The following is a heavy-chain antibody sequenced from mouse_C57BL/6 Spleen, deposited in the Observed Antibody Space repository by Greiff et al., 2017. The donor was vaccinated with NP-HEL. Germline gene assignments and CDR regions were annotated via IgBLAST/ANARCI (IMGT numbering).Heavy chain of an antibody. CDR1: GYTFTSYW. V-gene: IGHV1-72*01. Sequence: QVQLKQPGAELVKPGASVKLSCKASGYTFTSYWMHWVKQRPGRGLEWIGRIDPNSGGTKYNEKFKSKATLTVDKPSSTAYMQLSSLTSEDSAVYYCARFYYGSSYVSYWYFDVWGTGTTVTVSS. CDR2: IDPNSGGT. D-gene: IGHD1-1*01. CDR3: ARFYYGSSYVSYWYFDV. J-gene: IGHJ1*03.